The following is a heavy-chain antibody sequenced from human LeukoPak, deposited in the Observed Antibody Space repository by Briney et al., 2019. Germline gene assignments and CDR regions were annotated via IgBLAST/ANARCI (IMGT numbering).Heavy chain of an antibody. V-gene: IGHV7-4-1*02. CDR2: INTNTGNP. D-gene: IGHD1-26*01. CDR1: GYTFTTYA. J-gene: IGHJ4*02. CDR3: TREYNFEVGATEELAYYFDY. Sequence: ASVKVSCKASGYTFTTYAMNWVRQAPGQGLEWMGWINTNTGNPTYAQGFTGRFVFSLDTSVSTAYLQISSLKAEDTAVYYCTREYNFEVGATEELAYYFDYWGQGTLVTVSS.